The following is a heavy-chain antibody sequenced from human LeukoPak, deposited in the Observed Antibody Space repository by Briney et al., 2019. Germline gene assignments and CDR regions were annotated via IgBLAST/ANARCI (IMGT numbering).Heavy chain of an antibody. CDR1: GFSISSYY. D-gene: IGHD6-13*01. V-gene: IGHV4-59*01. CDR3: ARAQGYT. J-gene: IGHJ5*02. CDR2: IYNSGGT. Sequence: SETLSLTCTVSGFSISSYYWSWIRQPPGKGLEWIGYIYNSGGTTYNPSLKSRVTISVGTSKNQFSLKLNSVTAADTAVYYCARAQGYTWGQGILVTVSS.